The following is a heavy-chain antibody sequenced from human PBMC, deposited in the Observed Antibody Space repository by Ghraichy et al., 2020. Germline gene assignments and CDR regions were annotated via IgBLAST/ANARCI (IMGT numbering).Heavy chain of an antibody. CDR1: GFSVSSNY. D-gene: IGHD3-22*01. J-gene: IGHJ6*02. CDR2: INSGGGT. Sequence: GGSLRLSCAASGFSVSSNYMSWVRQAPGKGLEWVSLINSGGGTYYADSVKGRFTISRLNSENTLYLQMNSLRPEDTAVYYCARDRWDNYGSGGYLRRRTDYYYYGMDVWGQGTTVTVSS. CDR3: ARDRWDNYGSGGYLRRRTDYYYYGMDV. V-gene: IGHV3-53*04.